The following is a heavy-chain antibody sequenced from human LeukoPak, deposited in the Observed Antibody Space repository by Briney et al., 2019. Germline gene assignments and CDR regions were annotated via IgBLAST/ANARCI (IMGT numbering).Heavy chain of an antibody. CDR3: ARDRLHYDSLTGYPAD. J-gene: IGHJ4*02. V-gene: IGHV3-66*01. CDR1: GFTVSSNS. D-gene: IGHD3-9*01. Sequence: PGGSLRLSCAASGFTVSSNSMSWVRQAPGKGLEWVSVIYSGGSTHYADSVKGRFTISRDNSKNTLYLQMNSLRAEDTAVYYCARDRLHYDSLTGYPADWGQGTLVTVSS. CDR2: IYSGGST.